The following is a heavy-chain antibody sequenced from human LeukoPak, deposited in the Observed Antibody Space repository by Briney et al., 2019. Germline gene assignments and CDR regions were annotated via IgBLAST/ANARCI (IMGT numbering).Heavy chain of an antibody. CDR1: GYTFTDYY. CDR3: ARAKYLAY. V-gene: IGHV1-2*02. CDR2: INPNSGGT. Sequence: GASVKVSCKASGYTFTDYYVHWVRQAPGQGLEWMGGINPNSGGTNFARKFQGRVTMTRDTSIRTDYLEMSSLRSDDTALYYCARAKYLAYWGQGTPVTVSS. J-gene: IGHJ4*02.